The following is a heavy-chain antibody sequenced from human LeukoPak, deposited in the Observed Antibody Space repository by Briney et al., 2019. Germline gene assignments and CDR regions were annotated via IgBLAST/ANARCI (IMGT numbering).Heavy chain of an antibody. CDR3: ASDEDRTSCPRY. CDR2: FDPGDGET. J-gene: IGHJ4*02. V-gene: IGHV1-24*01. D-gene: IGHD2-2*01. Sequence: ASVKVSCKVSGYTLSDLSMHWVRQAPGKGLEWMGGFDPGDGETIYTQKFQGRVTMTEDTSTDTAYMELSRLRSDDTAVYYCASDEDRTSCPRYWGQGTLVTVSS. CDR1: GYTLSDLS.